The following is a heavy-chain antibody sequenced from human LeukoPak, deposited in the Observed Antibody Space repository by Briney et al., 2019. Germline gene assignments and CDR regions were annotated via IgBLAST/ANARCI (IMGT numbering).Heavy chain of an antibody. V-gene: IGHV3-23*01. CDR3: AKDGSWGDYYFYFYIDV. Sequence: GGSLRLSCEASGFTLSNSAMSWVRQAPGKGLEWVSGISASGHYTYNAHSAKGRFTISRDNSKNTLYLQMNSLRAEDTALYFCAKDGSWGDYYFYFYIDVWGKGTTVTVSS. D-gene: IGHD3-16*01. J-gene: IGHJ6*03. CDR1: GFTLSNSA. CDR2: ISASGHYT.